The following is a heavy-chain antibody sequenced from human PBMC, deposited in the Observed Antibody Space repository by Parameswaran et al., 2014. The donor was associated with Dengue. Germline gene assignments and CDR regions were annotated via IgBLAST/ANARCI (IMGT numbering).Heavy chain of an antibody. CDR3: ARPVVPATGGDTTMDV. J-gene: IGHJ6*04. CDR2: IIPIFGTA. V-gene: IGHV1-69*01. D-gene: IGHD2-2*01. Sequence: WVRQAPGQGLEWMGGIIPIFGTANYAQKFQGRVTITADESTSTAYMELSSLRSEDTAVYYCARPVVPATGGDTTMDVWGKGDHGHRLL.